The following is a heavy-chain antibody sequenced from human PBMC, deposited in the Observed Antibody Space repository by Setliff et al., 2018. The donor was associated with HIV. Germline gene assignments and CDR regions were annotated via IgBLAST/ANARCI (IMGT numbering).Heavy chain of an antibody. CDR3: ARQGGYSGYGFYYYYYYLDG. Sequence: SSETLSLTCTVSGGSISSNSYYWGWIRQPPGKGLEWIGSIYYSGSTYYNPSLKSRVTISVDTSKNQFSLKLSSVTAADTAVYYCARQGGYSGYGFYYYYYYLDGWGKGTTVTVSS. D-gene: IGHD5-12*01. CDR2: IYYSGST. J-gene: IGHJ6*03. V-gene: IGHV4-39*01. CDR1: GGSISSNSYY.